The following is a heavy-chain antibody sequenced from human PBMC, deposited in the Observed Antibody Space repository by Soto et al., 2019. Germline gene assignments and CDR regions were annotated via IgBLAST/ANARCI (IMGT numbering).Heavy chain of an antibody. Sequence: SGPTLVNPTQTLTLTCTFSGFSLSTSGVGVGWIRQPPGKALEWLALIYWDGDKRYSPSLKSRLTITKDTSKNQVVLTMTNMDPVDTATYYCAHRLERLLQLRDICFDYWGQGTLVTVSS. V-gene: IGHV2-5*02. D-gene: IGHD2-21*01. J-gene: IGHJ4*02. CDR2: IYWDGDK. CDR1: GFSLSTSGVG. CDR3: AHRLERLLQLRDICFDY.